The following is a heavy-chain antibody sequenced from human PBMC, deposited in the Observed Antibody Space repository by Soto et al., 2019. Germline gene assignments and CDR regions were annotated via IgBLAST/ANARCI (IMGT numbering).Heavy chain of an antibody. CDR3: VKDGSSGWPYFDDMDV. CDR2: ILYDGSKK. D-gene: IGHD6-19*01. Sequence: QVQLVESGGGVVQPGRSLRLSCAASGFTFSSYGMHWVRQAPGKGLEWVAGILYDGSKKYYADSVKGRFTISRDNSKNPRYLQMSSLRAEDTDLYYCVKDGSSGWPYFDDMDVWGQGTTVTV. CDR1: GFTFSSYG. J-gene: IGHJ6*02. V-gene: IGHV3-30*18.